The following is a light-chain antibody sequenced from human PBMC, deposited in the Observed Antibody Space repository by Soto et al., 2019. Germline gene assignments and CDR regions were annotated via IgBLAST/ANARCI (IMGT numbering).Light chain of an antibody. J-gene: IGKJ1*01. Sequence: EIVLTQSPGTLSLSPGERATLSCRASQSVDSSHLAWYQHRPGRAPRLLVYGASRRATGVPDRFSGSGSGTDFTLTISRLEPEDFAVYYCQHYVTSLTTFGQGTKVDIK. V-gene: IGKV3-20*01. CDR1: QSVDSSH. CDR2: GAS. CDR3: QHYVTSLTT.